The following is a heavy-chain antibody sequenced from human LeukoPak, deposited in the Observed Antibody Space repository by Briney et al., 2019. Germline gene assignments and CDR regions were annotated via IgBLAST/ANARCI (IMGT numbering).Heavy chain of an antibody. CDR3: ARVKSGLFDP. CDR1: GFTFTSYG. J-gene: IGHJ5*02. CDR2: ISAYNGNT. Sequence: GGSLRLSCAASGFTFTSYGMSWVRQAPGQALEWMGYISAYNGNTNYAQKVQGRVTMTTDTSTSTAYMELRSLRSDDTAVYYCARVKSGLFDPWGQGTLVTVSS. V-gene: IGHV1-18*01.